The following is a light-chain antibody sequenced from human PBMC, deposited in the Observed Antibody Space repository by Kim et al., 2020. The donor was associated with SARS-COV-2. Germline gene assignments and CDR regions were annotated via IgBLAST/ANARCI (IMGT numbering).Light chain of an antibody. Sequence: GTKVTISCSGSSSNIGNNYVSWYQQLPGTAPKLLIYDNNKRPSGIPDRFSGSKSGTSATLGITGLQTGDEADYYCGTWDSSLSAGVFGTGTKVTVL. CDR1: SSNIGNNY. J-gene: IGLJ1*01. V-gene: IGLV1-51*01. CDR3: GTWDSSLSAGV. CDR2: DNN.